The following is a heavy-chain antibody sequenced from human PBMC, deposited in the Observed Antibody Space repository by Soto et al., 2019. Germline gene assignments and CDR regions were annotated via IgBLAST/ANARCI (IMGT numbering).Heavy chain of an antibody. CDR3: ARYTEYSSGPS. CDR1: GSAFSNAW. D-gene: IGHD6-19*01. J-gene: IGHJ1*01. V-gene: IGHV3-15*01. CDR2: ILSKADGGTT. Sequence: GGSLRLSCAASGSAFSNAWMSWVRQAPGKGPEWVGRILSKADGGTTDYAAPVKDRFIISRDDSKNTLYLQMNSLRAEDTGVYYCARYTEYSSGPSWGQGTLVTVSS.